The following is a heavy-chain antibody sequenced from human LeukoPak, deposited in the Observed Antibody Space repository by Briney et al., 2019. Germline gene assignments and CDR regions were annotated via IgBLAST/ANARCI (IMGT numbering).Heavy chain of an antibody. J-gene: IGHJ6*02. CDR1: GFTFDDYT. Sequence: GGSLRLSCAASGFTFDDYTMHWVRQAPGKGLEWVSLISWDGGSTYYADSVKGRFTISRDNSKNSLYLQMNSLRTEDTALYYCAKDMEEPGAYYYYGMDVWGQGTTVTVSS. CDR2: ISWDGGST. D-gene: IGHD1-26*01. V-gene: IGHV3-43*01. CDR3: AKDMEEPGAYYYYGMDV.